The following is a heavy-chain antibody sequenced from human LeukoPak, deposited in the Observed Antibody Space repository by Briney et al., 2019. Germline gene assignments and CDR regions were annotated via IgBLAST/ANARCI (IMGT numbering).Heavy chain of an antibody. V-gene: IGHV1-18*01. J-gene: IGHJ4*02. CDR3: AIGASSGWYRGLTTYFDY. CDR2: ISAYNGNT. D-gene: IGHD6-19*01. Sequence: ASVNVSCKASGYTFTSYGISWVRQAPGQGLEWMGWISAYNGNTNYAQKLQGRVTMTTDTSTSTAYMELRSLRSDDTAVYYCAIGASSGWYRGLTTYFDYWGQGTLVTVSS. CDR1: GYTFTSYG.